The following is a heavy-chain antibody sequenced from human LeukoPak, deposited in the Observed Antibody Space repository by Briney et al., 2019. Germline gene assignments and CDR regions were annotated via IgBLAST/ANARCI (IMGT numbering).Heavy chain of an antibody. CDR1: GGSFSGYY. D-gene: IGHD2-15*01. Sequence: SETLSLTCAVYGGSFSGYYWSWIRQPPGKGLEWIGEINHSGSTNYNPSLKSRVTISVDTSKSQFSLKLSSVTAADTAVYYCAREDCSGGSCYFDYWGQGTLVTVSS. CDR2: INHSGST. J-gene: IGHJ4*02. V-gene: IGHV4-34*01. CDR3: AREDCSGGSCYFDY.